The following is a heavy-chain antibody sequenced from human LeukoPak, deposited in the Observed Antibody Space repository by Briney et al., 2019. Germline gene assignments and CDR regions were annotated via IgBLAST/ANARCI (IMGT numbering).Heavy chain of an antibody. D-gene: IGHD2-15*01. CDR3: AQARDLVVVVADY. Sequence: GGSLRLSCAASGSTFRNYAMSWVRQAPGKGLEWVSPISGAGGGTYYADSVKGRFTISRDNSRDTLYLQMNGLSAEDTAVYYCAQARDLVVVVADYWGQGTLVTVSS. V-gene: IGHV3-23*01. CDR1: GSTFRNYA. J-gene: IGHJ4*02. CDR2: ISGAGGGT.